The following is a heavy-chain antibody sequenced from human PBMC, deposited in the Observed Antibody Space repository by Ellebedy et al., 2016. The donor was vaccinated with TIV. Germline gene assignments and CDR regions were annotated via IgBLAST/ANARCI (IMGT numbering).Heavy chain of an antibody. CDR3: ASDSGAFEY. V-gene: IGHV3-7*01. CDR1: GFTFSDYW. CDR2: IKKDGSEK. J-gene: IGHJ4*02. Sequence: GESLKISCAASGFTFSDYWMSWVRQAPGKGLEWVANIKKDGSEKYYVDSVKGRFTISRDNAKNSLYLQMNSLRVEDTAVYYCASDSGAFEYWGQGTLVTVSS. D-gene: IGHD1-26*01.